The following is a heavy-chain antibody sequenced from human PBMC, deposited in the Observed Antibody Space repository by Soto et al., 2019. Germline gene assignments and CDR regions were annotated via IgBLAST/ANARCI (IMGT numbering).Heavy chain of an antibody. CDR2: IFRGGNT. CDR3: ARARWYDAFDV. J-gene: IGHJ3*01. CDR1: GFFISSGNY. V-gene: IGHV4-38-2*01. Sequence: SETLSLTCAVSGFFISSGNYWGWIRKPPGKGLEWIGSIFRGGNTYYNPSLKSRVTISVDMSKNQFSLKLNSVTAADTAVYYCARARWYDAFDVWGQGTVVTVSS. D-gene: IGHD2-15*01.